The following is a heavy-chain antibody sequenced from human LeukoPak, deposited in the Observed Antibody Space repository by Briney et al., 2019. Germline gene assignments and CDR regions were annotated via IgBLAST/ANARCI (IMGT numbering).Heavy chain of an antibody. CDR3: ARHGGYYDSSGYLLDY. V-gene: IGHV5-51*01. Sequence: GESLKISCKGSGYSFTSYWIGWVRQMPGKGLEWMGIIYPGDSDTRYSPSFQGQVTISADKSISTAYLQWSSPKASDTAMYYCARHGGYYDSSGYLLDYWGQGTLVTVSS. CDR2: IYPGDSDT. CDR1: GYSFTSYW. J-gene: IGHJ4*02. D-gene: IGHD3-22*01.